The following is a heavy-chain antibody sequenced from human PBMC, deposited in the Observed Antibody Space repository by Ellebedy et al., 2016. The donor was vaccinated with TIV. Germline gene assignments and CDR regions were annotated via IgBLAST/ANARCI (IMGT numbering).Heavy chain of an antibody. CDR3: AREVIAGINWFDP. Sequence: SETLSLXXTVSSGSINSTSYYWGWIRQPPGKGLEWIGNIYYTGSTYYNPSLKSRVTISVDTSKNQFSLKLSSVTAADTAVYYCAREVIAGINWFDPWGQGTLVTASS. J-gene: IGHJ5*02. V-gene: IGHV4-39*02. CDR2: IYYTGST. D-gene: IGHD2-21*01. CDR1: SGSINSTSYY.